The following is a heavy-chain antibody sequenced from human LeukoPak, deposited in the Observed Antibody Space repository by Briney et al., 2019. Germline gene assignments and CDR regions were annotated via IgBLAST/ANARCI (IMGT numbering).Heavy chain of an antibody. Sequence: GGSLRLSCAASGFTFSSYWMHWVRQAPGKGLVWVSRINSDGSSTSYADSVKGRFTISRDNAKNTLYLQMNSLRAEDTAVYYCARNPFSGWYLDYWGQGTQVTVSS. CDR3: ARNPFSGWYLDY. V-gene: IGHV3-74*01. CDR1: GFTFSSYW. CDR2: INSDGSST. J-gene: IGHJ4*02. D-gene: IGHD6-19*01.